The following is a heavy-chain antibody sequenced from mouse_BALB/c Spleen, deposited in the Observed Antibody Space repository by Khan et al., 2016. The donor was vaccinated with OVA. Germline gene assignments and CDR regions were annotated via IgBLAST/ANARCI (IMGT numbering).Heavy chain of an antibody. CDR2: IWVSGSK. Sequence: QVQLKQSGPGLVAPSQSLSITCTVSGFSLTDYAVSWIRQPPGKGLEWLGVIWVSGSKYYNSVLKPRLSISKDNSKSQVFLKMNSLQTDDTAMYFCARDPPYYSMDYWVQGTSVTVSS. CDR3: ARDPPYYSMDY. J-gene: IGHJ4*01. CDR1: GFSLTDYA. V-gene: IGHV2-6-5*01.